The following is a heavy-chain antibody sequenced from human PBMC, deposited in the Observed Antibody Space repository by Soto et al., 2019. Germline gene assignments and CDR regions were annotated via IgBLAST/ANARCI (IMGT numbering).Heavy chain of an antibody. J-gene: IGHJ5*02. CDR2: INSDGSST. V-gene: IGHV3-74*01. CDR3: ARNYYYDSIGQEGFDP. D-gene: IGHD3-22*01. Sequence: GGSLRLSCAASGFTFSSYWMHWVRQAPGKGLVWVSRINSDGSSTSYADSVKGRFTISRDNAKNTLYLQMNSLRAEDTAVYYCARNYYYDSIGQEGFDPWGQGTLVTVSS. CDR1: GFTFSSYW.